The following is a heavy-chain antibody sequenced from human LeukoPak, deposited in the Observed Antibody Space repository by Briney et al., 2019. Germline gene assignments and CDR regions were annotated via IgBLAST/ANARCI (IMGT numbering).Heavy chain of an antibody. CDR1: GFTFSSYA. Sequence: GGSLRLSCAASGFTFSSYAMHWVRQAPGKGLEWVAVISYDGSNKYYADSVKGRFTISRDNSKNTLYLQMNSLRAEDTAVYYCARVGYTGTWYSSPPFDYWGQGTLVTVSS. V-gene: IGHV3-30-3*01. CDR2: ISYDGSNK. CDR3: ARVGYTGTWYSSPPFDY. D-gene: IGHD6-13*01. J-gene: IGHJ4*02.